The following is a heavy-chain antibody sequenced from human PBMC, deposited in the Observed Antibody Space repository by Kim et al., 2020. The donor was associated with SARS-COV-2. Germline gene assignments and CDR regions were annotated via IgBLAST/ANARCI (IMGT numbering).Heavy chain of an antibody. CDR3: ARAVLWFGEPGPVDY. CDR1: GYSISSGYY. CDR2: IYHSGST. V-gene: IGHV4-38-2*02. J-gene: IGHJ4*01. D-gene: IGHD3-10*01. Sequence: SETLSLTCTVSGYSISSGYYWGWIRQPPGKGLEWIGSIYHSGSTNYNPSLKSRVTISVDTSKNQSSLKLSSVTAADTAVYYCARAVLWFGEPGPVDYWG.